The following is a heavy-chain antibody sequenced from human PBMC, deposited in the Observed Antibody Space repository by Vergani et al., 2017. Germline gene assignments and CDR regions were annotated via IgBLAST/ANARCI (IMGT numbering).Heavy chain of an antibody. J-gene: IGHJ6*02. Sequence: QMQLVQSGPEVKKPGTSVKVSCKASGFTFTSSAVQWVRQARGQRLEWIGWIVVGSGNTNYAQKFQERVTITRDMSTSTAYMELSSLRSEDTAVYYCAAEKAAGPYYYYYCMDVWGQGTTVTVSS. CDR2: IVVGSGNT. CDR3: AAEKAAGPYYYYYCMDV. CDR1: GFTFTSSA. D-gene: IGHD6-13*01. V-gene: IGHV1-58*01.